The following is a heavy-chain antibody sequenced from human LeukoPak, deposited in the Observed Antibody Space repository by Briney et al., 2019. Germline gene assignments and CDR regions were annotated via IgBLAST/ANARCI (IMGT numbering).Heavy chain of an antibody. CDR1: GFTFSTYS. J-gene: IGHJ4*02. V-gene: IGHV3-21*01. CDR2: ISSSGSDI. Sequence: PGGSLRLSCVASGFTFSTYSMNWVRQAPGQGLEWVSSISSSGSDINYADSVKGRFTISRDNAKNSLYLQMNRLRAEDTAVYYFARVYSSSWYFDDYWGQGTLVTVSS. CDR3: ARVYSSSWYFDDY. D-gene: IGHD6-13*01.